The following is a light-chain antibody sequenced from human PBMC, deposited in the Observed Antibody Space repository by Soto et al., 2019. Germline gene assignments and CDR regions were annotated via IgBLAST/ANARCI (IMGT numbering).Light chain of an antibody. CDR3: ASYSSDNSVV. CDR2: DVS. J-gene: IGLJ2*01. CDR1: SSDVGGYNY. V-gene: IGLV2-14*01. Sequence: QSALTQPASESGSPGQSITISCTGTSSDVGGYNYVSWYQQYPGKAPKVMIHDVSNRPSGVSHRFSGSKSGNTASLTISGLQAEDEADYYCASYSSDNSVVFGGGTKVTVL.